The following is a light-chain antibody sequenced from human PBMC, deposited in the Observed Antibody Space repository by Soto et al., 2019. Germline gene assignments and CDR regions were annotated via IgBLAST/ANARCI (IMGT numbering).Light chain of an antibody. CDR1: QSVSSY. CDR3: QQRSNWIT. Sequence: EIVLTQPPATLSLSPGERATLSFRASQSVSSYLAWYQQKPGQAPRLLIYDASNRATGIPARFSGSGSGTDFTLTISSLEPEDFAVYYCQQRSNWITFGQGTRLEI. V-gene: IGKV3-11*01. J-gene: IGKJ5*01. CDR2: DAS.